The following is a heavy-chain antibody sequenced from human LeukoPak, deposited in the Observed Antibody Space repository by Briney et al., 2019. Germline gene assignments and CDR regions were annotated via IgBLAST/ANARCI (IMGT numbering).Heavy chain of an antibody. V-gene: IGHV3-11*04. CDR2: ISSSGSTI. J-gene: IGHJ6*03. CDR1: GFTFSDYY. D-gene: IGHD1-26*01. CDR3: ARVISGELPTIDYYYYYYMDV. Sequence: GGSLRLSCAASGFTFSDYYMSWIRQAPGKGLEWVSYISSSGSTIYYADSVKGRFTISRDNAKNSLYLQMNSLRAEDTAVYYCARVISGELPTIDYYYYYYMDVWGKGTTVTVSS.